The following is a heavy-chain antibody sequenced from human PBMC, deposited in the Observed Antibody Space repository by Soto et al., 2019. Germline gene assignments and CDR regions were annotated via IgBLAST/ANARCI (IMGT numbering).Heavy chain of an antibody. Sequence: QVQLVESGGGVVQPGRSDRLSCAASGFTFSKYGMHWVSQAPGKLLEWVAVISYDGSNKYYGDSVKGHFTISRDNFKNTLYLQMDSMRAEDTAVYYCAKDLTPSSWSCYSAIDDWGQGTLVAVSS. D-gene: IGHD3-3*01. CDR3: AKDLTPSSWSCYSAIDD. CDR2: ISYDGSNK. J-gene: IGHJ4*02. CDR1: GFTFSKYG. V-gene: IGHV3-30*18.